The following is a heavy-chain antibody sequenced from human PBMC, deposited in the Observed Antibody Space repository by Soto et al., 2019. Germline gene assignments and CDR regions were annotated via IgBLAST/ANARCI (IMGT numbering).Heavy chain of an antibody. D-gene: IGHD2-8*02. V-gene: IGHV3-23*01. CDR3: AKATATGGGAFEI. CDR1: GCICSSDD. CDR2: ILVGGST. J-gene: IGHJ3*02. Sequence: GGSLRLSCAVSGCICSSDDMSWVRQAPGKGLEWVSTILVGGSTHYEDSVTGRFTISRDTSKNTVYLQMNSLTAGDTAVYYCAKATATGGGAFEIYGQGTMVTVSS.